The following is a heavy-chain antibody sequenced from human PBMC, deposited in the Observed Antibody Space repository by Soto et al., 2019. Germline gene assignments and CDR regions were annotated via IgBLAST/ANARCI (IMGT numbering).Heavy chain of an antibody. J-gene: IGHJ6*02. V-gene: IGHV4-34*01. CDR1: GGSFSGYY. D-gene: IGHD5-18*01. CDR3: ARDGGYSYGYSPGYYYGMDV. CDR2: INHSGST. Sequence: NPSETLSLTCAVYGGSFSGYYWSWIRQPPGKGLEWIGEINHSGSTNYNPSLKSRVTISVDTSKNQFSLKLSSVTAADTAVYYCARDGGYSYGYSPGYYYGMDVWGQGTTVTVSS.